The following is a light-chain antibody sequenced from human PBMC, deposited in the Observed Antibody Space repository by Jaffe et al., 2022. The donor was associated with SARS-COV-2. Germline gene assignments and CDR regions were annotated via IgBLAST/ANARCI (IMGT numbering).Light chain of an antibody. CDR1: QSVSSN. CDR2: DAS. Sequence: EIVLTQSPATLSLSPGERATLSCRASQSVSSNLAWYQQQPGQAPRLLIYDASNRATGIPARFSGSGSGTDFTLTISSLEPDDFAAYYCQQRRDWPLTFGQGTRLEIK. CDR3: QQRRDWPLT. J-gene: IGKJ5*01. V-gene: IGKV3-11*01.